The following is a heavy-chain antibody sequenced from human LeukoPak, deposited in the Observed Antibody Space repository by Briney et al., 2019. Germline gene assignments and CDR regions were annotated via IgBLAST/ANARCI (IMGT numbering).Heavy chain of an antibody. CDR3: ARDRSDAGEPDNWFDP. CDR1: GYTFTSYY. J-gene: IGHJ5*02. CDR2: INPSGGST. D-gene: IGHD1-26*01. Sequence: ASVRVSCKASGYTFTSYYMHWVRQAPGQGLEWMGIINPSGGSTSYAQKFQGRVTMTRDMSTSTVYMELSSLRSEDTAVYYCARDRSDAGEPDNWFDPWGQGTLVTVSS. V-gene: IGHV1-46*01.